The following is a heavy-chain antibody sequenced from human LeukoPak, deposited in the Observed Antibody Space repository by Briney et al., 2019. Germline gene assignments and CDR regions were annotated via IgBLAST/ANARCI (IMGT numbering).Heavy chain of an antibody. Sequence: GGSLRLSCAASEFTFSSYAMSWVRKAPGKGLEWVSAISDSGGSTYYADSVKGRFTVSRDNSKNTMYLQMNSLRAEDTAVYYGAKDRRACSSSSCYYRFDYWGQGTLVTVSS. CDR3: AKDRRACSSSSCYYRFDY. D-gene: IGHD2-2*01. V-gene: IGHV3-23*01. J-gene: IGHJ4*02. CDR1: EFTFSSYA. CDR2: ISDSGGST.